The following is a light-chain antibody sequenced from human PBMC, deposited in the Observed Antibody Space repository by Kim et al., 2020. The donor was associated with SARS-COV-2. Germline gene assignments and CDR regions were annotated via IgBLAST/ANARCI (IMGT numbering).Light chain of an antibody. V-gene: IGKV1-33*01. CDR3: QQYDNLLMYT. J-gene: IGKJ2*01. CDR1: QDISNY. Sequence: ASVGDRVTITCQASQDISNYLNWYQQKPGKAPKLLIYDASNLETGVPSRFSGSGSGTDFTFTISSLQPEDIATYYCQQYDNLLMYTFGQGTKLEIK. CDR2: DAS.